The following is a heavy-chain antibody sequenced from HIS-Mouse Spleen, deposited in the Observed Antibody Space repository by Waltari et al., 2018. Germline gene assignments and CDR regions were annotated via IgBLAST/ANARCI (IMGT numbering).Heavy chain of an antibody. CDR1: GGSISSYY. D-gene: IGHD6-13*01. J-gene: IGHJ1*01. CDR3: ARSGYSSSWYEAEYFQH. Sequence: QVQLQESGPGLVKPSETLSLTCTVSGGSISSYYWSWIRQPPGKGLEWIGYIYYSGSTNYNPSLKSRVTISVDTSKNQFSLKLSSVTAADTAVYYCARSGYSSSWYEAEYFQHWGQGTLVTVSS. V-gene: IGHV4-59*01. CDR2: IYYSGST.